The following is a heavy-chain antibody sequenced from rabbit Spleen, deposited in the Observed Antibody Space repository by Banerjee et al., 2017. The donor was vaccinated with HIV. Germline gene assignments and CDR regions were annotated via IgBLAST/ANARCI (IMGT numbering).Heavy chain of an antibody. D-gene: IGHD8-1*01. CDR2: IYTGSSGST. CDR1: GFSFSSSYY. J-gene: IGHJ6*01. V-gene: IGHV1S40*01. Sequence: QSLEESGGGLVQPEGSLTLTCTASGFSFSSSYYMCWVRQAPGKGLEWIACIYTGSSGSTYYASWAKGRFTCSKTSSTTVTLQMTSLTAADTATYFCARDAGSSFSTYGIDLWGPGTLVTVS. CDR3: ARDAGSSFSTYGIDL.